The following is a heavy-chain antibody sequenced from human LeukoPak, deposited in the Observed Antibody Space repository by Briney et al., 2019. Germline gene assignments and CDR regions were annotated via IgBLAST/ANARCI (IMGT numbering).Heavy chain of an antibody. J-gene: IGHJ5*02. CDR1: GFAFSDHW. CDR3: AISTYSSSPS. D-gene: IGHD6-6*01. Sequence: PGGSLRLSCAASGFAFSDHWMIWVRQAPGKGLEWVANINHDESKKYYVDSVEGRFTISRDNAKNSPYLQMNSLRAEDTAVYYCAISTYSSSPSWGQGTLVTVSS. CDR2: INHDESKK. V-gene: IGHV3-7*01.